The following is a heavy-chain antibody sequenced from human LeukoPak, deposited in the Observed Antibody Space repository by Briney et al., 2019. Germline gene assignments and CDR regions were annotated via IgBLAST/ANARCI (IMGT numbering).Heavy chain of an antibody. Sequence: SGPTLVKPTQTLTLTCTFSGFSLSTSGVGVGWIRQPPGKALEWLALIYRDDDKRYSPSLKSRLTITKDTSKNQVVLTMTNMDPVDTATYYCAHSNDYGDYGVFDYWGQGTLVTVSS. V-gene: IGHV2-5*02. D-gene: IGHD4-17*01. CDR1: GFSLSTSGVG. J-gene: IGHJ4*02. CDR3: AHSNDYGDYGVFDY. CDR2: IYRDDDK.